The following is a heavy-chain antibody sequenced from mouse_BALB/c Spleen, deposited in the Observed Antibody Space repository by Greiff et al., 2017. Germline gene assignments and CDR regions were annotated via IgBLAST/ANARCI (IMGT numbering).Heavy chain of an antibody. J-gene: IGHJ1*01. CDR3: TRAYGSSYGGYFDV. CDR2: ISSGGSYT. CDR1: GFTFSSYT. V-gene: IGHV5-6-4*01. D-gene: IGHD1-1*01. Sequence: EVKLMESGGGLVKPGGSLKLSCAASGFTFSSYTMSWVRQTPEKRLEWVATISSGGSYTYYPDSVKGRFTISRDNAKNTLYLQMSSLKSEDTAMYYCTRAYGSSYGGYFDVWGAGTTVTVSS.